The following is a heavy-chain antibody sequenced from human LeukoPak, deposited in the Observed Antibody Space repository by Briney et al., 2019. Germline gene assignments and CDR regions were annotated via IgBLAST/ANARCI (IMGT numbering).Heavy chain of an antibody. V-gene: IGHV4-34*01. CDR3: ARAAYGDYVFRDAFDI. Sequence: SETLSLTCAVYGGTFSGYYWGWIRQPPGKGLEWIGEINHSGSTNYNPSLKSRVTISVDTSKNQFSLKLSSVTAADTAVYYCARAAYGDYVFRDAFDIWGQGTMVTVSS. CDR1: GGTFSGYY. J-gene: IGHJ3*02. D-gene: IGHD4-17*01. CDR2: INHSGST.